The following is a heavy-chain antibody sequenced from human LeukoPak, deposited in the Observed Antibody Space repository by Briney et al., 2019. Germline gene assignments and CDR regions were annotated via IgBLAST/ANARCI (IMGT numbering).Heavy chain of an antibody. Sequence: GGSLTLSCAASGFTFSSYSVNWVRQAPGKGREWVSSISSSSRYIHYGGSGKGRFNIPRENAKHCLYLQMNSLRAEDTAVYHCASTLRSDDNCYFDYYYYMDVWGKGTTVTICS. V-gene: IGHV3-21*01. D-gene: IGHD2-15*01. CDR1: GFTFSSYS. CDR3: ASTLRSDDNCYFDYYYYMDV. CDR2: ISSSSRYI. J-gene: IGHJ6*03.